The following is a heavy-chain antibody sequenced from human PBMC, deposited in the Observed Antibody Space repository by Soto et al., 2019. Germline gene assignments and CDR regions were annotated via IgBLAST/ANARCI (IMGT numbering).Heavy chain of an antibody. V-gene: IGHV1-18*01. CDR2: ISAYNGNT. J-gene: IGHJ3*02. CDR1: GYTFTSYG. CDR3: ERGGQLWFFSRTQDDAFDI. D-gene: IGHD5-18*01. Sequence: QVQLVQSGAEVKKPGASVKVSCKASGYTFTSYGISWVRQAPGQGLEWMGWISAYNGNTNYAQKLQGRVTMTTDTSTSTAYMELKSLRSEDTAVYYCERGGQLWFFSRTQDDAFDIWGQGTMVTVSS.